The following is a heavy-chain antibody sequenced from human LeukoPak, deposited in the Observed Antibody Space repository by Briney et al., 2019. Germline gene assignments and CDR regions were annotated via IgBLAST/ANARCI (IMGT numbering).Heavy chain of an antibody. CDR2: INHSGST. CDR3: ARGWVTMIFDY. V-gene: IGHV4-34*01. Sequence: SETLSLTCTVSGGSISSYYWSWIRQPPGKGLEWIGEINHSGSTNYNPSLKSRVTISVDTSKNQFSLKLSSVTAADTAVYYCARGWVTMIFDYWGQGTLVTVSS. CDR1: GGSISSYY. J-gene: IGHJ4*02. D-gene: IGHD3-22*01.